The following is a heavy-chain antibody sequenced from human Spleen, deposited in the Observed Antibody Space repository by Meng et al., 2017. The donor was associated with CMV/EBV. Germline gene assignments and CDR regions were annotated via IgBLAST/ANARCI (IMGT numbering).Heavy chain of an antibody. J-gene: IGHJ4*02. D-gene: IGHD6-6*01. V-gene: IGHV4-34*01. CDR2: INHSGST. CDR3: ARRGSSSYGY. Sequence: ESLKISCAASGFTFSTYAMSWVRQAPGKGLEWIGEINHSGSTNYNPSLKSRVTISVDTSKNQFSLKLSSVTAADTAVYYCARRGSSSYGYWGQGTLVTVSS. CDR1: GFTFSTYA.